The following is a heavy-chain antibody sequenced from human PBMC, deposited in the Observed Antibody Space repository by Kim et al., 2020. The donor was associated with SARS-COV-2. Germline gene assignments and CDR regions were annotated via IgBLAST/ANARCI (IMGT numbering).Heavy chain of an antibody. CDR1: GFTFSSYS. Sequence: GGSLRLSCAASGFTFSSYSMNWVRQAPGKGLEWVSSISSSSSYIYYADSVKGRFTISRDNAKNSLYLQMNSLRAEDTAVYYCARDPPPPPITMVRGVIKSPHYYYYGMDVCGQGTTVTVSS. J-gene: IGHJ6*02. V-gene: IGHV3-21*01. CDR3: ARDPPPPPITMVRGVIKSPHYYYYGMDV. D-gene: IGHD3-10*01. CDR2: ISSSSSYI.